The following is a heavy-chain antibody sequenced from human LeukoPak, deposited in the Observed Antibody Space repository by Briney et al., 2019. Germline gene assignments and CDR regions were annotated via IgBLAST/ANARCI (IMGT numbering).Heavy chain of an antibody. V-gene: IGHV4-34*01. Sequence: SETLSLTCAVYGGSFSGYYWSWIRQPPGKGLEWIGEMNHSGSTNYNPSLKSRVTISVDTSKNQFSLRLSSVTAADTAVYYCASPQRGYSYGYAGPFDYWGQGTLVTVSS. CDR3: ASPQRGYSYGYAGPFDY. J-gene: IGHJ4*02. D-gene: IGHD5-18*01. CDR1: GGSFSGYY. CDR2: MNHSGST.